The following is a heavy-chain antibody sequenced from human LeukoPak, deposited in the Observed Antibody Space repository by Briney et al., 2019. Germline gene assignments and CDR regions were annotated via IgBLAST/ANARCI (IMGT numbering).Heavy chain of an antibody. Sequence: KPSETLSLTCTVSGGSISHFYWSWIRQPPGKGLEWIGYIYYSGSTNYNPSLKSRVTISVDTSKNQFSLKLSSVTAADTAVYYCARNLLGLDAFDIWGQGTMVTVSS. CDR2: IYYSGST. CDR1: GGSISHFY. J-gene: IGHJ3*02. CDR3: ARNLLGLDAFDI. V-gene: IGHV4-59*01.